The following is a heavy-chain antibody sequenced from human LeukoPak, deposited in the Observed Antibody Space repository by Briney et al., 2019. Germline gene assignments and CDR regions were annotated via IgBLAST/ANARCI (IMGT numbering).Heavy chain of an antibody. D-gene: IGHD3-3*01. Sequence: GESLKISCKGSGYSFTSYWIGWVRQMPGKGLEWMGIIYPGDSDTRYSPSFQGQVTISADKSISTAYLQWSSLKASDTAMYYCALPGITIFGVDQWGAFDIWGQGTMVTVSS. CDR2: IYPGDSDT. V-gene: IGHV5-51*01. J-gene: IGHJ3*02. CDR1: GYSFTSYW. CDR3: ALPGITIFGVDQWGAFDI.